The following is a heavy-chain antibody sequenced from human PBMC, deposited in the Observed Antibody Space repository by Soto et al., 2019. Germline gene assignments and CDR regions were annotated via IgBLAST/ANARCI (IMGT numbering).Heavy chain of an antibody. CDR3: ARETPPPDY. J-gene: IGHJ4*02. Sequence: QVQLVQSGAAVKKPGASVKVSCKTSGYTFTSYHISWVRQPPGQGLEWMGWRSAYNTNTNYAQKFQRRVTMTTDTLTSTAYMEQWSLRYDDTAVYYCARETPPPDYWGQGTLVPVSS. V-gene: IGHV1-18*01. CDR1: GYTFTSYH. CDR2: RSAYNTNT.